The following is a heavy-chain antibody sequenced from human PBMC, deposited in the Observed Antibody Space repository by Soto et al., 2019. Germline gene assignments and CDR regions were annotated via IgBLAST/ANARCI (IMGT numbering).Heavy chain of an antibody. D-gene: IGHD6-6*01. V-gene: IGHV1-69*01. CDR1: GGTFSSYA. J-gene: IGHJ1*01. CDR3: ARFTEQLEYFQH. CDR2: IIPIFGTA. Sequence: QVQLVQSGAEVQKPGSSVKVSCKASGGTFSSYAITWVRQAPGQGLEWMGGIIPIFGTANYAQKFQGRVTITADESTSTAYMELSSLRSEDTAVYYCARFTEQLEYFQHWGQGTLVTVSS.